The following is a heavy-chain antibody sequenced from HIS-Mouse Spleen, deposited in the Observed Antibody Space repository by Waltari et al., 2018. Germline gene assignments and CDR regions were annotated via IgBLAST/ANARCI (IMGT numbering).Heavy chain of an antibody. Sequence: QVQLQESGPGLVKPSETLSLTCTVSGGSISSSYWSWIRQRHGKGLEWIWYIYYSGSTNYNPSLKSRVTISVDTSKNQFSLKLSSVTAADTAVYYCARDAPYYDFWSGYAFDIWGQGTMVTVSS. CDR3: ARDAPYYDFWSGYAFDI. CDR2: IYYSGST. CDR1: GGSISSSY. J-gene: IGHJ3*02. D-gene: IGHD3-3*01. V-gene: IGHV4-59*01.